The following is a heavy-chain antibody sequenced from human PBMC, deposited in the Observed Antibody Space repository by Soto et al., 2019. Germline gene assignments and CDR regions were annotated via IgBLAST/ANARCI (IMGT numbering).Heavy chain of an antibody. V-gene: IGHV1-3*01. J-gene: IGHJ5*02. D-gene: IGHD2-8*02. CDR1: GYTFTSYA. CDR2: INPANGNT. Sequence: ASVKVSFKASGYTFTSYAIHWVRQAPGQSLEWMGWINPANGNTKYSQKFQGRVTFTRDTSASTGYMELNSLTSEDTAVYYCARRTSCTGVGCSQAVGWFDPWGLGTLVTVSS. CDR3: ARRTSCTGVGCSQAVGWFDP.